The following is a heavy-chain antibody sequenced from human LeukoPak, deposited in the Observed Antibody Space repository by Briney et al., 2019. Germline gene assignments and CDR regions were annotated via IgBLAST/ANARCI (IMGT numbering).Heavy chain of an antibody. V-gene: IGHV4-4*07. D-gene: IGHD4-23*01. CDR3: ARVGGNSYYYSFLDV. Sequence: PSETLSLTCTVSGGSIISYYWSWIRQPAGQGLEYIGRIYSSGSTNYNPSLKRRVTISVDKSKNQFSLTLSSVTAADTAVYYCARVGGNSYYYSFLDVWGRGTMVAVSS. J-gene: IGHJ6*03. CDR1: GGSIISYY. CDR2: IYSSGST.